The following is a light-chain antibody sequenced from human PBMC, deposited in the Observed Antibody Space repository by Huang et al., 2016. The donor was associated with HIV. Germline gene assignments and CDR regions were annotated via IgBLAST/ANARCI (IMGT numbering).Light chain of an antibody. CDR1: QRISSY. CDR3: QQSYSTPHT. J-gene: IGKJ2*01. Sequence: DIQMTQSPSSLSASVGDRVTITCRASQRISSYLNWYHQKPGKAPKLLIYAASSLESGVPSRFSGSGSGTDFTLTISSLQPEDFATYYCQQSYSTPHTFGQGTKLEIK. CDR2: AAS. V-gene: IGKV1-39*01.